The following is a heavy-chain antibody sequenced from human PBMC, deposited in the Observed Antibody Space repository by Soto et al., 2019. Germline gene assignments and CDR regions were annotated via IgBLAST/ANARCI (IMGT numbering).Heavy chain of an antibody. V-gene: IGHV3-15*05. J-gene: IGHJ4*02. Sequence: KPGGSLRLSCAASGFTFSNAWMSWVRQAPGKGLEWVGRIKSKTDGGTTDYAAPVKGRFTISRDISTNMVYLQMSSLTDEDTAVYYCAIAREPEYSSAIFFDIWGQGALVTVSS. CDR1: GFTFSNAW. CDR2: IKSKTDGGTT. CDR3: AIAREPEYSSAIFFDI. D-gene: IGHD5-18*01.